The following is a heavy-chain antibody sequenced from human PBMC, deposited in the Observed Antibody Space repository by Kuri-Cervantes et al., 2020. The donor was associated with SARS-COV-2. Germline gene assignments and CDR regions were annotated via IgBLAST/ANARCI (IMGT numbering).Heavy chain of an antibody. D-gene: IGHD5-12*01. Sequence: GGSLRLPRAASGFTFSSYSMNWVRQAPGKGLEWVSSISSSSSYIYYADSVKGRFTISRDNAKNSLYLQMNSLRAEDTAVYYCAREPQGYSGYDYFDYWGQGTLVTVSS. CDR1: GFTFSSYS. CDR3: AREPQGYSGYDYFDY. J-gene: IGHJ4*02. CDR2: ISSSSSYI. V-gene: IGHV3-21*01.